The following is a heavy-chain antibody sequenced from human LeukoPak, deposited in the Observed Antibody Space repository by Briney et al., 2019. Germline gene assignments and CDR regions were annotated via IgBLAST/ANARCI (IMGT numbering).Heavy chain of an antibody. CDR1: GFNFDDYG. D-gene: IGHD1-26*01. V-gene: IGHV3-74*01. Sequence: GGSLRLSCAASGFNFDDYGMYWVRQAPGKGLVWVSRINNDGSNTIYADSVKGRFTTSRDNAKNTLSLQMNSLRAEDTAVYYCARGGLRGATPDYWGQGTLVTVSS. J-gene: IGHJ4*02. CDR3: ARGGLRGATPDY. CDR2: INNDGSNT.